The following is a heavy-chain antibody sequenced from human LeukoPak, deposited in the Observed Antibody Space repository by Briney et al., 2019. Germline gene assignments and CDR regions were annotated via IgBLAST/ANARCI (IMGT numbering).Heavy chain of an antibody. CDR3: AREGYSYGTPRVDY. J-gene: IGHJ4*02. D-gene: IGHD5-18*01. Sequence: SSETLSLTCAVYGGSFSGYYWSWIRQPPGKGLEWIGGINHSGSTNYNPSLKSRVTISVDTSKNQFSLKLSSVTAADTAVYYCAREGYSYGTPRVDYWGQGTLVTVSS. V-gene: IGHV4-34*01. CDR1: GGSFSGYY. CDR2: INHSGST.